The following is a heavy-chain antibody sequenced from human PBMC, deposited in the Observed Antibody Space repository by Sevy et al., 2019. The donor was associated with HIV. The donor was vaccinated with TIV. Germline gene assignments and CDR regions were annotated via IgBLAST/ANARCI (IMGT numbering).Heavy chain of an antibody. J-gene: IGHJ6*02. CDR1: GFTFRNYT. V-gene: IGHV3-21*01. Sequence: GGSLRLSCAASGFTFRNYTMNWVRQAPGKGLQWVSSITSDSTYVFYADSLRGRFTISRDNAKNSLYLQMNSLRAEDTALYYCARDAGVGAPSYYYYGMDVWGQGTTVTVSS. CDR2: ITSDSTYV. D-gene: IGHD3-16*01. CDR3: ARDAGVGAPSYYYYGMDV.